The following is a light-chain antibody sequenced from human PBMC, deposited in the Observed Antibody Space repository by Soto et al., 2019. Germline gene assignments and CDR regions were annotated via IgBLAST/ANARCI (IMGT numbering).Light chain of an antibody. CDR2: LNSDGSH. V-gene: IGLV4-69*01. CDR3: QTWGTGIYV. J-gene: IGLJ1*01. Sequence: QPVLTQPPSASASLGASVKLTCTLSSGHSSYTIAWHQQQPQKGPRYLMNLNSDGSHSKGDGIPDRFSGSSSGAERYLTNSSLQSEDEADYYCQTWGTGIYVLGTGTKVTVL. CDR1: SGHSSYT.